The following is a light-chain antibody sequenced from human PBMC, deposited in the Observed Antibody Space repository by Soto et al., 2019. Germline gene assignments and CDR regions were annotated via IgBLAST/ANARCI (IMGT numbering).Light chain of an antibody. CDR1: QSVRSSY. Sequence: EIVLTQSPGTLSLSPGERATLSCRASQSVRSSYLAWYQQKPGQAPRVLIYGASSRATGIPDRFSGSGSGTDFTLTISRLEPEDFAVYYCQQYGSSPRTFGGGTKVEIK. CDR3: QQYGSSPRT. J-gene: IGKJ4*01. CDR2: GAS. V-gene: IGKV3-20*01.